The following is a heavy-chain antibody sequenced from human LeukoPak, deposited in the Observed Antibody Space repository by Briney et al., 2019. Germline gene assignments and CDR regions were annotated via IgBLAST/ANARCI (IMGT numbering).Heavy chain of an antibody. D-gene: IGHD1-26*01. CDR2: IWYDGSNK. J-gene: IGHJ4*02. CDR1: GFTFSSYG. V-gene: IGHV3-33*06. CDR3: AKDPMGVGATRDFDY. Sequence: GGSLRLSCAASGFTFSSYGMHWVRQAPGKGLEWVAVIWYDGSNKYYADSVKGRFTISRDNSKNTLYLQMNSLRAEDTAVYYCAKDPMGVGATRDFDYWGQGTLVTVSS.